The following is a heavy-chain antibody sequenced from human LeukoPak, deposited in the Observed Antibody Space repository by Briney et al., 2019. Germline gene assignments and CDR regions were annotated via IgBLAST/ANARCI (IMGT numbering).Heavy chain of an antibody. CDR2: INHSGST. J-gene: IGHJ3*02. CDR1: GGSISGYY. D-gene: IGHD4-23*01. V-gene: IGHV4-34*01. CDR3: ARVGNDAFDI. Sequence: SETLSLTCTVSGGSISGYYWSWIRQPPGKGLEWIGEINHSGSTNYNPSLKSRVTISVDTSKNQFSLKLSSVTAADTAVYYCARVGNDAFDIWGQGTMVTVSS.